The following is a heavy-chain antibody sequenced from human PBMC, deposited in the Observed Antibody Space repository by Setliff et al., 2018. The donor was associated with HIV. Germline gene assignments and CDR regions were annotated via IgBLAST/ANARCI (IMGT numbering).Heavy chain of an antibody. CDR2: IKSKTDGGSEK. CDR3: ANMQWASNAWYSFDY. Sequence: GGSLRLSCAASGFTFNNAWMTWVRQAPGKGLEWVGHIKSKTDGGSEKYYVASVEGRFTISRDNAKNSLYLQMNSLRAEDTAVYYCANMQWASNAWYSFDYWGQGALVTVSS. D-gene: IGHD6-19*01. CDR1: GFTFNNAW. J-gene: IGHJ4*02. V-gene: IGHV3-7*01.